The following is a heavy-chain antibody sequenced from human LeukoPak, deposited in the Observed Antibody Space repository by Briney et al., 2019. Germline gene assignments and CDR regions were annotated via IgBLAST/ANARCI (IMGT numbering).Heavy chain of an antibody. CDR3: AREGYSGSYQIFDY. V-gene: IGHV4-61*01. Sequence: SETLSLTCTVSGGSISSSSYYWGWIRQPPGKGLEWIGYIYYSGSTNYNPSLKSRVTISVDTSKNQFSLKLSSVTAADTAVYYCAREGYSGSYQIFDYWGQGTLVTVSS. CDR1: GGSISSSSYY. CDR2: IYYSGST. D-gene: IGHD1-26*01. J-gene: IGHJ4*02.